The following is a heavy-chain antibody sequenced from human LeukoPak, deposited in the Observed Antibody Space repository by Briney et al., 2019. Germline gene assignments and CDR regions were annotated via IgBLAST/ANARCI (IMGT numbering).Heavy chain of an antibody. V-gene: IGHV3-64*01. D-gene: IGHD2-2*02. Sequence: GGSLRLSCAASGFTFSSYAMHWVRQAPGKGLEYVSAISSNGGSTYYANSVRGRFSISRDNSRNTLYLQIGSLRAEDMAVYYCARSCSSTSCYSAYWGQGTLVTVSS. CDR2: ISSNGGST. J-gene: IGHJ4*02. CDR3: ARSCSSTSCYSAY. CDR1: GFTFSSYA.